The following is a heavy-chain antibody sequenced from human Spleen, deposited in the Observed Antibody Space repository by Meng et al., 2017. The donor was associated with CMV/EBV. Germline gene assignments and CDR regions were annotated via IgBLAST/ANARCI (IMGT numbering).Heavy chain of an antibody. D-gene: IGHD6-19*01. CDR1: GFTFDDYA. CDR3: ARDSRQWDAFDI. V-gene: IGHV3-9*01. J-gene: IGHJ3*02. CDR2: ISWNSGSI. Sequence: GGSLRLSCAASGFTFDDYAMHWVRQAPGKGLEWVSGISWNSGSIGYADSVKGRFTISRDNAKNSLYLQMNSLRAEDTAVYYCARDSRQWDAFDIWGQGTMVTVSS.